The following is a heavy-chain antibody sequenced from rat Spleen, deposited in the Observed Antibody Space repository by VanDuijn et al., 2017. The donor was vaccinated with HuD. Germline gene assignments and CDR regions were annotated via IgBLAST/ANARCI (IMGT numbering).Heavy chain of an antibody. CDR2: IVDDGSNT. V-gene: IGHV5-29*01. Sequence: EVQLVESGGDLVQPGRSLKLTCAASGFTFSHYGMAWVRQAPTKGLEWVAAIVDDGSNTFYRDSVKGRFTISRNNAKSTLYLQVDSLRSEDTATYYCATGPRILRLDWFAYWGQGTLVTVSS. CDR3: ATGPRILRLDWFAY. CDR1: GFTFSHYG. J-gene: IGHJ3*01. D-gene: IGHD1-6*01.